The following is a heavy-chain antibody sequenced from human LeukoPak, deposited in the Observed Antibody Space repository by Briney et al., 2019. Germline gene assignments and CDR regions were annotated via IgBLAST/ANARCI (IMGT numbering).Heavy chain of an antibody. Sequence: ASVKVSCKASGYTFTGYYMHWVRQAPGQGLEWMGWINPSSGGTNYAQKFQGRVTMTRDTSISTAYMDLSRLKSDDTAVYYCASGGYHYDSSGYYRFDHWGQGTLVTVSS. V-gene: IGHV1-2*02. CDR2: INPSSGGT. J-gene: IGHJ4*02. CDR1: GYTFTGYY. CDR3: ASGGYHYDSSGYYRFDH. D-gene: IGHD3-22*01.